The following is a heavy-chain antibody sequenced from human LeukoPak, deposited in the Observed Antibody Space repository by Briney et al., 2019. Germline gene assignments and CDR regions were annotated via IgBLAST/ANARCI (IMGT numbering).Heavy chain of an antibody. CDR1: GLTFNNFF. V-gene: IGHV3-23*01. J-gene: IGHJ5*01. D-gene: IGHD2-8*02. CDR2: ISAIGGKT. CDR3: AQSGQFDS. Sequence: GGSLRLSCAASGLTFNNFFMSWVRQAPGKGLEWVSSISAIGGKTYYTDSVKGRFTISRDNSMNMLYLQMNSVRAEDTAVYYCAQSGQFDSWGQGTLVTVSS.